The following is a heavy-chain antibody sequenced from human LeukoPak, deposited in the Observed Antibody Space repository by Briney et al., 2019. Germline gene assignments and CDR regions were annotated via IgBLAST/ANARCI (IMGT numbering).Heavy chain of an antibody. CDR1: GFTFSSYA. D-gene: IGHD3-9*01. CDR2: ISGSGDFTT. J-gene: IGHJ4*02. CDR3: AKDQTGRYFDWFPPSDY. Sequence: PGGSLRLSCVASGFTFSSYAMSWVRQAPGEGLEWVSSISGSGDFTTYYADSVRGRSTISRTNSKNTLYLEMNRLRAEDTAVYYCAKDQTGRYFDWFPPSDYWGQGTLVTVSS. V-gene: IGHV3-23*01.